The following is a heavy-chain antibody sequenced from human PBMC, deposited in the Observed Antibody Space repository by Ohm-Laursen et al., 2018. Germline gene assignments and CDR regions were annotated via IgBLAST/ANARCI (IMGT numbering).Heavy chain of an antibody. CDR1: GGSISSYY. D-gene: IGHD3-10*01. V-gene: IGHV4-59*01. Sequence: GTLSLTCPVSGGSISSYYWNWIRQPPGKGLEWIGYIYYSGNTKYNSSLNSRVTISVDTSKSQFSLNLSSLTAADTAVYFCARGRLLEYDAFNIWGHGTMVTVSP. J-gene: IGHJ3*02. CDR2: IYYSGNT. CDR3: ARGRLLEYDAFNI.